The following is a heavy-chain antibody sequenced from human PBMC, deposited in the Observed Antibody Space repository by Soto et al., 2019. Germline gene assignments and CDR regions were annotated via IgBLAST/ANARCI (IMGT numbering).Heavy chain of an antibody. CDR1: GYRFTAYA. V-gene: IGHV1-3*05. J-gene: IGHJ4*02. D-gene: IGHD3-16*01. CDR3: ARSAIRPPGGLGGPFDC. Sequence: QVQLVQSGAEEKKPGASVKVSCETSGYRFTAYAIHWVRQAPGQRPEWMGWINAANGDTRYAQQFQTRLTITRDTSSSTASMDVSSLRFEDTAGYYCARSAIRPPGGLGGPFDCWGQGNRVDASS. CDR2: INAANGDT.